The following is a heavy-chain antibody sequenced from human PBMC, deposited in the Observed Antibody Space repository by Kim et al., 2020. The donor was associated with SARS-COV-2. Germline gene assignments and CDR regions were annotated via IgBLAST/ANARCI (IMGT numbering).Heavy chain of an antibody. V-gene: IGHV4-39*01. CDR1: GGSISSNSYY. D-gene: IGHD6-19*01. J-gene: IGHJ6*02. CDR3: ARHGTWGLAVAGFLPPLYAMDV. CDR2: IHYSGSP. Sequence: SETLSLPCTVSGGSISSNSYYWGWIRQPPGKGLEWIGSIHYSGSPYYNPSFKSRVTISVDTSKNQFSLKLSFVTAADTAVYYCARHGTWGLAVAGFLPPLYAMDVWGQGTTVTVSS.